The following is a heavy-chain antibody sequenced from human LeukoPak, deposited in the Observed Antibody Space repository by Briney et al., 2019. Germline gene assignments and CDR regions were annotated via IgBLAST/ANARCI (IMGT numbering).Heavy chain of an antibody. J-gene: IGHJ4*02. D-gene: IGHD3-3*01. V-gene: IGHV3-23*01. CDR2: ISSGSDRT. CDR1: GFTFSNYA. Sequence: GSLRLSFAASGFTFSNYAMSWVRQAPGKGLEWVSAISSGSDRTNYGRSVKGRFTISRDNSKNTLYLQMNSLRADDTAGYYCANDQSGYNFWSDCWGQGTLVTVSS. CDR3: ANDQSGYNFWSDC.